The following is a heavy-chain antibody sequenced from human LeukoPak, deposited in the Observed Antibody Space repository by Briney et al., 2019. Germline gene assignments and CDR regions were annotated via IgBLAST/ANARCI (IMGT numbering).Heavy chain of an antibody. J-gene: IGHJ4*02. CDR2: INPNSGGT. Sequence: ASVKVSCKASGYTFTGYYMHWVRQAPGQGLEWMGRINPNSGGTNYAQKFQGRVTMTRDTSISTAYMELSRLRSDDTAVYYCARDLHLGGSAYDYWGEGTLVTVSP. CDR3: ARDLHLGGSAYDY. V-gene: IGHV1-2*06. CDR1: GYTFTGYY. D-gene: IGHD3-16*01.